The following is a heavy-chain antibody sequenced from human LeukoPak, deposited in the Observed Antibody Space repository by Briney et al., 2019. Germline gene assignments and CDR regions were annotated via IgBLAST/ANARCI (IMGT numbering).Heavy chain of an antibody. CDR2: IRWNSSSK. Sequence: PGRSLRLSCAASGFTFDDYAMHWVRQAPGKGLEWVSGIRWNSSSKGYADSVKGRFTISRDNAKNSLYLQMNSLRAEDTALYYCEKLGESYYVAGSYSDFDYWGQGTLVTVSS. D-gene: IGHD3-10*01. CDR1: GFTFDDYA. CDR3: EKLGESYYVAGSYSDFDY. V-gene: IGHV3-9*01. J-gene: IGHJ4*02.